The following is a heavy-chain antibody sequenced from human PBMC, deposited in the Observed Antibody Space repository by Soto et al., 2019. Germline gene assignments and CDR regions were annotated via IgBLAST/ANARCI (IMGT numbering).Heavy chain of an antibody. CDR1: GYTFTSYY. CDR2: INPSGGST. CDR3: ARDLVVVTAHNSGFDY. V-gene: IGHV1-46*01. D-gene: IGHD2-21*02. J-gene: IGHJ4*02. Sequence: QVQLVQSGAEVKKPGASVKVSCKASGYTFTSYYMHWVRQAPGQGLESMGIINPSGGSTSYAQKFQGRVTMTRDTSTSTVYMELSSLRSEDTAVYYCARDLVVVTAHNSGFDYWGQGTLVTVSS.